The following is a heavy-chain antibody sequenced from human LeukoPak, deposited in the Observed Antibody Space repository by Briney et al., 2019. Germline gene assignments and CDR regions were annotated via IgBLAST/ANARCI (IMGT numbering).Heavy chain of an antibody. CDR1: AGTFSMYA. Sequence: SVNVSCTASAGTFSMYAISWVRQPPGQWLEWVGRIIPILGLANYAQTFQGRVTITADKSTSTAYMELSSLRSEDTAVYYCAREGQQLVPGTWFDPWSQRTLVTASS. CDR3: AREGQQLVPGTWFDP. CDR2: IIPILGLA. D-gene: IGHD6-13*01. V-gene: IGHV1-69*04. J-gene: IGHJ5*02.